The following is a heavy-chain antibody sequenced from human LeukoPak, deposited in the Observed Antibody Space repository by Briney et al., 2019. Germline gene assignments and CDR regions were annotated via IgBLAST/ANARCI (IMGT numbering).Heavy chain of an antibody. CDR3: AKDRWAYSGSEGSWFDP. D-gene: IGHD1-26*01. J-gene: IGHJ5*02. V-gene: IGHV3-30*18. CDR1: GFTFSSYG. Sequence: GGSLRLSCAASGFTFSSYGMHWVRQAPGKGLEWVAVISYDGSNKYYADSVKGRFTISRDNSKNTLYLQMNSLRAEDTAVYYCAKDRWAYSGSEGSWFDPWGQGTLVTVSS. CDR2: ISYDGSNK.